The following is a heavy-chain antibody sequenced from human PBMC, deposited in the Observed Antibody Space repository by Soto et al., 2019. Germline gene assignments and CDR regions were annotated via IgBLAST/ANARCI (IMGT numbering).Heavy chain of an antibody. CDR3: ERDTRKLLALDY. CDR1: GGSISSGGYY. Sequence: QVQLQESGPGLVKPSQTLSLTCTVSGGSISSGGYYWSWIRQHPGKGLEWIGYIYYSGSTYYNPSLNSGVSISVDTSKNQFSLKLSSVTAADTPVYYCERDTRKLLALDYWGQGTLVPVSS. CDR2: IYYSGST. J-gene: IGHJ4*02. D-gene: IGHD2-15*01. V-gene: IGHV4-31*03.